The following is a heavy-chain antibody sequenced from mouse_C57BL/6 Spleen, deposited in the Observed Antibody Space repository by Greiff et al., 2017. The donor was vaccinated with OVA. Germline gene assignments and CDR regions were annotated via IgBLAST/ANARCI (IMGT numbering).Heavy chain of an antibody. J-gene: IGHJ4*01. D-gene: IGHD3-2*02. Sequence: VQRVESGPGLVQPSQSLSITCTVSGFSLTSYGVHWVRQSPGKGLEWLGVIWSGGSTDYNAAFISRLSISKDNSKSQVFFKMNSLQADDTAIYYCARHSSGYDYAMDYWGQGTSVTVSS. CDR2: IWSGGST. CDR1: GFSLTSYG. CDR3: ARHSSGYDYAMDY. V-gene: IGHV2-2*01.